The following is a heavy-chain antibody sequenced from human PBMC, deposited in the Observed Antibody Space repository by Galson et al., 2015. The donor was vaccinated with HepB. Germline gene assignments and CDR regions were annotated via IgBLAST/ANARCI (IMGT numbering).Heavy chain of an antibody. D-gene: IGHD3-3*01. CDR1: GFSLGTSGVG. Sequence: PALVKPTQTLTLPCTFSGFSLGTSGVGVGWIRQPPGKALEWLALIYWHDAKRYSPSLKSRLTITKDTSKNQVVLTMTNMDPVDTATYYCAHLYDFYSGSQRILFDYWGQGTLLTVSS. V-gene: IGHV2-5*01. CDR3: AHLYDFYSGSQRILFDY. CDR2: IYWHDAK. J-gene: IGHJ4*02.